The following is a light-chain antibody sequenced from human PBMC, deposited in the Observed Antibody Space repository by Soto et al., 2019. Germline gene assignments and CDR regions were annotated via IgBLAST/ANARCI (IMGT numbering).Light chain of an antibody. CDR3: QKYNSALQT. CDR1: QGISNY. CDR2: AAS. V-gene: IGKV1-27*01. J-gene: IGKJ1*01. Sequence: VTITCRASQGISNYLAWYQQKPGKVPKLLIYAASTLQSGVPSRFSGSGSGTDFTLTISSLQPEDVATYYCQKYNSALQTFGQGTKVDIK.